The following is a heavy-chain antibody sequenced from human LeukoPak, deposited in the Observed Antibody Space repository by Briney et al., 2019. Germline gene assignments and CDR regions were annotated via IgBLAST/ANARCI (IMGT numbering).Heavy chain of an antibody. Sequence: GASVKVSCKTSGYTFTAFFIHWVRQASGQGLEWMGWLNPNSGGTNYAQKFQGRVTMTRDTSISTAYMELSRLRSDDTAVYFCARVGAAYQDSNFWGQGTLVTVSS. CDR3: ARVGAAYQDSNF. CDR2: LNPNSGGT. D-gene: IGHD1-26*01. J-gene: IGHJ4*02. CDR1: GYTFTAFF. V-gene: IGHV1-2*02.